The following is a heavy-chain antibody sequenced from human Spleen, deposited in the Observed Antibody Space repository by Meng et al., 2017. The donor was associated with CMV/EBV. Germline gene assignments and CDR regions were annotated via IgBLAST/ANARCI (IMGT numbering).Heavy chain of an antibody. CDR1: GYTFTSYG. Sequence: ASVKVSCKASGYTFTSYGISWVRQAPGQGLEWMAWINPNSGGTNYAQKFQGRVTMTRDTSISTGYMELSRLRSDDSAVYYCARVLKSEFLDYYHAMDVWGQGTTVTVSS. D-gene: IGHD3-3*01. CDR2: INPNSGGT. CDR3: ARVLKSEFLDYYHAMDV. J-gene: IGHJ6*02. V-gene: IGHV1-2*02.